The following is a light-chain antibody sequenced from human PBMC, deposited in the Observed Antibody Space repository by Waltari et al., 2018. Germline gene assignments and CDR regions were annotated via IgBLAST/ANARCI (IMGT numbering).Light chain of an antibody. CDR2: KAP. CDR1: QSISNW. V-gene: IGKV1-5*01. CDR3: QQYNNYTPKT. J-gene: IGKJ1*01. Sequence: IQVTQSPSTLSASVGDRVTITCRATQSISNWLAWYQQKPGKAPKLLIYKAPTLESGVPSRFSGSGSGTKFTLTISSLQPDDFATYFCQQYNNYTPKTFGQGTKVDIK.